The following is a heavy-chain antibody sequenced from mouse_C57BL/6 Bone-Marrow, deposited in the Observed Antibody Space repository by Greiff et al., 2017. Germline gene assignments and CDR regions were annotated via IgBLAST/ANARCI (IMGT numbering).Heavy chain of an antibody. J-gene: IGHJ3*01. CDR2: IYPGDGDT. V-gene: IGHV1-82*01. CDR1: GYAFSSSW. Sequence: QVQLQQSGPELVKPGASVKISCKASGYAFSSSWMNWVKQRPGKGLEWIGRIYPGDGDTNYNGKFKGKDTLTADKSSSTAYMQLSSLTSEDSAVYFCGSSFSFAYWGQGTLVTVSA. D-gene: IGHD1-1*01. CDR3: GSSFSFAY.